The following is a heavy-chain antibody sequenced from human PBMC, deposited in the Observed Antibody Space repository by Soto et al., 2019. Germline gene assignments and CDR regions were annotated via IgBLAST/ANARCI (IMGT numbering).Heavy chain of an antibody. V-gene: IGHV3-30*18. CDR1: GFTFSSYG. J-gene: IGHJ4*02. D-gene: IGHD3-3*01. Sequence: QVQLVESGGGVVQPGRSLRLSCAASGFTFSSYGMHWVRQAPGKGLEWVAVISYDGSNKYYADSVKGRFTISRDNSKNTLYLQMNSLRAEDTAVYYCAKSEDRWSGYYTTVDYWGQGILVTVSS. CDR3: AKSEDRWSGYYTTVDY. CDR2: ISYDGSNK.